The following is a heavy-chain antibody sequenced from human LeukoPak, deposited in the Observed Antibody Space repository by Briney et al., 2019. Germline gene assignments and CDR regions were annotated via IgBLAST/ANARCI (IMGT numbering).Heavy chain of an antibody. D-gene: IGHD4-17*01. Sequence: SETLSLTYAVYGGSFSGYYWSWIRQPPGKGLEWIGEINHSGSTNYNPSLKSRVTISVDTSKNQFSLKLSSVTAADTAVYYRARVRAGLRGNFQHWGQGTLVTVSS. V-gene: IGHV4-34*01. CDR1: GGSFSGYY. CDR2: INHSGST. CDR3: ARVRAGLRGNFQH. J-gene: IGHJ1*01.